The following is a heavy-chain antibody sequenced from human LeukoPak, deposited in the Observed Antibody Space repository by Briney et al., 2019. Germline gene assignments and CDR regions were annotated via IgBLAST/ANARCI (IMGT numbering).Heavy chain of an antibody. J-gene: IGHJ6*03. CDR3: ARAGEAARPVYYYYMDV. CDR1: GYTFINYD. V-gene: IGHV1-8*03. CDR2: MNPNSGNT. Sequence: ASVKVSCKASGYTFINYDINWVRQATGQGLEWMGWMNPNSGNTGYAQEFQDRITITRDTSMSTAYMELSSLTSEDTAVYYCARAGEAARPVYYYYMDVWGKGTTVTVSS. D-gene: IGHD6-6*01.